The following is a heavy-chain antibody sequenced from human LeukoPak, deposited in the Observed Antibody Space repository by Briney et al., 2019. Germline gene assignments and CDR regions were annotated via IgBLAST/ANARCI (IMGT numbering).Heavy chain of an antibody. D-gene: IGHD3-22*01. CDR2: IYLYGTT. CDR1: IGSISSSKW. J-gene: IGHJ3*02. V-gene: IGHV4-4*02. CDR3: ASGYTYCYDSSGLGFDAFDI. Sequence: SETLSLTCSVSIGSISSSKWWSWVRQSPVKGLEWIGEIYLYGTTNYNPSFTSRVTMSVDRSRNQFSLKLSSVTAADTAVYYCASGYTYCYDSSGLGFDAFDIWGQGTMVTVSS.